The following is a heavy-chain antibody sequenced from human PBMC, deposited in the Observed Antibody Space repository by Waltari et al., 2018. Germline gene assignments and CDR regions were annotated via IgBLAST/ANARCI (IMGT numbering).Heavy chain of an antibody. CDR1: GGSISSSSYY. CDR3: ARAEGGQSWFDP. J-gene: IGHJ5*02. D-gene: IGHD3-16*01. CDR2: IYYSGGT. Sequence: QLQLQESGPGLVKPSETLSLTCTVSGGSISSSSYYWGWIRQPPGKGLEWIGSIYYSGGTYENQALKRRVTIAVETAKNQFSLKLSAVTAADTAVYYCARAEGGQSWFDPWGQGTLVTGSS. V-gene: IGHV4-39*07.